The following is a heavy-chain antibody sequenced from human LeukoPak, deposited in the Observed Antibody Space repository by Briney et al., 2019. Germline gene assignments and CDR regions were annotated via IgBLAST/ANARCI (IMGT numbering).Heavy chain of an antibody. J-gene: IGHJ4*02. CDR2: ISYDGSNK. Sequence: GGSLRLSCAASGFTFSSYGMHWVRQAPGKGLEWVAVISYDGSNKYYADSVKGRFTISRDNSKNTLYLQMNSLRAVDTAVYYCAKDPTEYSSSFDYWGQGTLVTVSS. CDR1: GFTFSSYG. V-gene: IGHV3-30*18. CDR3: AKDPTEYSSSFDY. D-gene: IGHD6-6*01.